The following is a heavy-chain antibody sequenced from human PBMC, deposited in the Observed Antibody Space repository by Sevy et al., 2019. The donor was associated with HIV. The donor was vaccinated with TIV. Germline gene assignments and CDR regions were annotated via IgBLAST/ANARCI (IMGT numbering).Heavy chain of an antibody. V-gene: IGHV3-23*01. J-gene: IGHJ3*01. CDR2: ISGPGLST. CDR3: AKALNPALESMIEVILRTLKGFDV. CDR1: GFTFNTHA. D-gene: IGHD3-22*01. Sequence: GGSLRVSCTASGFTFNTHAMTWVRQAPGKGLEWVSVISGPGLSTYYADSVKGRFTISRDNSKNTLYLQMNSLRVDDTATYYCAKALNPALESMIEVILRTLKGFDVWGQGTMVTVSS.